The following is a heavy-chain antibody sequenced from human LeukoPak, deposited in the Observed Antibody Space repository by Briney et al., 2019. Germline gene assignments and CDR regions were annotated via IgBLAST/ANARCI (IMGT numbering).Heavy chain of an antibody. J-gene: IGHJ4*02. Sequence: QPGRSLRLSCEASGFIFSKCGMHWVRQAPGKGLEWVAVISYDGSNKYYADSVKGRFTISRDNSKNSLFLQMNNLRAEDTAVYYCSKRGAYYFDYWGQGTLVTVSS. D-gene: IGHD1-26*01. CDR1: GFIFSKCG. CDR2: ISYDGSNK. V-gene: IGHV3-33*05. CDR3: SKRGAYYFDY.